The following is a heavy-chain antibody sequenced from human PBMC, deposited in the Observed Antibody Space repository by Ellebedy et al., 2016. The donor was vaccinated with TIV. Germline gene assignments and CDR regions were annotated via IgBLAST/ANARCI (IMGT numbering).Heavy chain of an antibody. J-gene: IGHJ4*02. V-gene: IGHV4-34*01. D-gene: IGHD1-14*01. Sequence: MPSETLSLTCAVYGGSFSGYYWSWIRQSPGKGLEWIGEINHSGSTNYNPSLRSRVAMSVDTSKNQFSLSLTSVTAADTAVYYCAKARDRSLDQWGQGTLVTVSS. CDR1: GGSFSGYY. CDR2: INHSGST. CDR3: AKARDRSLDQ.